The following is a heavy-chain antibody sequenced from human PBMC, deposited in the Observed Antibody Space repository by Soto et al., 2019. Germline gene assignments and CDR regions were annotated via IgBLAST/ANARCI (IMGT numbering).Heavy chain of an antibody. CDR2: ISAYNGNT. V-gene: IGHV1-18*01. D-gene: IGHD3-22*01. J-gene: IGHJ4*02. Sequence: QVQVVQSGAEVKRPGASVKVSCKASGYTFASYGISWVRQAPGEGLEWMGWISAYNGNTKYAQKLQGRVTMTTDTSTSTAYMELRSLRSDDTAVYYCARDLTPGVVDHWGQGTLVTVSS. CDR1: GYTFASYG. CDR3: ARDLTPGVVDH.